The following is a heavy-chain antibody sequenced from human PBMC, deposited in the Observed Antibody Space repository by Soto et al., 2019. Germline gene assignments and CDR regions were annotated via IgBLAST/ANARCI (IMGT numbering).Heavy chain of an antibody. V-gene: IGHV4-61*01. CDR3: ARYSYGYYYFDY. Sequence: QVQLQESGPGLVKPSETLSLTCTVSGGSVSSGSYYWSWIRQPPGKGLEWIGYIYYSGSTSYNPSLKSRVTISVDTSKNQFSLKLSSVTAADTAVYYCARYSYGYYYFDYWGQGTLVTVSS. J-gene: IGHJ4*02. CDR1: GGSVSSGSYY. CDR2: IYYSGST. D-gene: IGHD5-18*01.